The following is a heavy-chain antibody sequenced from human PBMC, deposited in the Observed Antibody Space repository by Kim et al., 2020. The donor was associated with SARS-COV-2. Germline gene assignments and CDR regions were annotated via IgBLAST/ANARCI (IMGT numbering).Heavy chain of an antibody. Sequence: SETLSLTCTVSGGSVSSGSYYWSWIRQPPGKGLEWIGYIYYSGSTNYNPSLKSRVTISVDTSKNQFSLKLSSVTAADTAVYYCARARYGSGSYYVYWGQGTLVTVSS. CDR2: IYYSGST. CDR3: ARARYGSGSYYVY. V-gene: IGHV4-61*01. J-gene: IGHJ4*02. D-gene: IGHD3-10*01. CDR1: GGSVSSGSYY.